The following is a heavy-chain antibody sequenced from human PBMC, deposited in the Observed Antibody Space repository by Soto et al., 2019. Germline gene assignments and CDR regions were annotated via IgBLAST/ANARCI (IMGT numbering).Heavy chain of an antibody. D-gene: IGHD5-18*01. CDR2: IYYTGST. CDR1: GGSISSDDYY. Sequence: SETLSLTCTVSGGSISSDDYYWSWIRQPPGKGLEWIGYIYYTGSTDYNPSLKSRVTMSLDTAKNQFSLKLRSVTAADTAVYYCVRDSYNFDDWGQGILVTVSS. J-gene: IGHJ4*02. V-gene: IGHV4-61*08. CDR3: VRDSYNFDD.